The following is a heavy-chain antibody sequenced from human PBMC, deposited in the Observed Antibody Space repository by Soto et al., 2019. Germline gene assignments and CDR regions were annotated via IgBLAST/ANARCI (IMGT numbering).Heavy chain of an antibody. D-gene: IGHD3-22*01. Sequence: QVQLVESGGGVVQPGRSLRLSCAASGFTFSSYGMHWVRQAPGKGLEWVAVISYDGSNKYYADSVKGRFTISRDNSKNTLYLQMNSLRAEDTAVYYCAKGLHDGSGYYYHQNNWFDPWGQGTLVTVSS. V-gene: IGHV3-30*18. CDR1: GFTFSSYG. J-gene: IGHJ5*02. CDR2: ISYDGSNK. CDR3: AKGLHDGSGYYYHQNNWFDP.